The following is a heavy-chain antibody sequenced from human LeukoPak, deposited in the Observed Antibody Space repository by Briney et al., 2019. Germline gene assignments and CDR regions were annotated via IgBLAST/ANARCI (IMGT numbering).Heavy chain of an antibody. CDR3: TTDYYDYVWGSYRPDY. CDR2: IKSKPDGETT. D-gene: IGHD3-16*02. V-gene: IGHV3-15*01. Sequence: AGSLRLSCVASGFTFSNAWMTWLRQAPGPAREWAARIKSKPDGETTDYAAPVKGRFTISRDDSKNTLYLQMNSLETEDTAVYYCTTDYYDYVWGSYRPDYWGQGTVVTVSS. J-gene: IGHJ4*02. CDR1: GFTFSNAW.